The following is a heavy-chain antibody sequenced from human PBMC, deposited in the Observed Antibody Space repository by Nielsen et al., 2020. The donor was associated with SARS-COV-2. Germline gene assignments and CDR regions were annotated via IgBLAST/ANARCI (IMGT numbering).Heavy chain of an antibody. V-gene: IGHV4-59*08. D-gene: IGHD6-6*01. CDR1: TDSVSDYY. CDR3: ARQNPLFSTSRPVDW. CDR2: FYHTGST. Sequence: SETLSLTCTVSTDSVSDYYWSWFRQPPGQRLEWIGYFYHTGSTRSNPSLKSRVSISGDTSKNQFSLELRSVTAADTAIYYCARQNPLFSTSRPVDWWGQGTLVTVSS. J-gene: IGHJ4*02.